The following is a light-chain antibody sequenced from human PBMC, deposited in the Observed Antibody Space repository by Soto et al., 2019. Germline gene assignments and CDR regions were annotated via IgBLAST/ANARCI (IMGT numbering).Light chain of an antibody. Sequence: DIQMTQSPCSLSASVGDRVTITCRASQTISNSLTWYQQKPGKAPQFLIFGASSLPGGVPSRFSGSGSGTDFTLTISSLQPEDFATYFCQQCYSTPYTFGQGTKLDIK. V-gene: IGKV1-39*01. CDR3: QQCYSTPYT. J-gene: IGKJ2*01. CDR1: QTISNS. CDR2: GAS.